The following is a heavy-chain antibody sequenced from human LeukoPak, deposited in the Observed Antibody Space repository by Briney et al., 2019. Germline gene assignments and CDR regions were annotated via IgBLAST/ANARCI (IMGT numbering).Heavy chain of an antibody. CDR1: GFTFSSYW. Sequence: GGSLRLSCAGSGFTFSSYWMHWVRQAPGKGLVWVSRIHSDGGSTSYADSVKGRFTISRDNAKNTLYLQMNSLRVEDTAVYYCARDTIPYCSGGSCSRWHYWGQGTLVTVSS. V-gene: IGHV3-74*01. CDR2: IHSDGGST. J-gene: IGHJ4*02. D-gene: IGHD2-15*01. CDR3: ARDTIPYCSGGSCSRWHY.